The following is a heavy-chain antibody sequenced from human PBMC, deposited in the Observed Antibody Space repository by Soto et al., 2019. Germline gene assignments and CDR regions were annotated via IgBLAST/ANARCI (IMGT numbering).Heavy chain of an antibody. D-gene: IGHD4-17*01. V-gene: IGHV4-59*08. CDR2: IYYSGST. J-gene: IGHJ4*02. CDR1: GGSISSYY. Sequence: QVQLQESGPGLVKPSETLSLTCTVSGGSISSYYWSWIRQPPGKGLEWIGYIYYSGSTNYNPSLKSRVTISVDTSKNQFSLKLSSVTAADTAVYYCARHFGLRLYYFDYWGQGTLVTVSS. CDR3: ARHFGLRLYYFDY.